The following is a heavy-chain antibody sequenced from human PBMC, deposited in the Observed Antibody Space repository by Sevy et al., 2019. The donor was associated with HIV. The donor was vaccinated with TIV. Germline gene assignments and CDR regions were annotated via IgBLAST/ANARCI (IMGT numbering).Heavy chain of an antibody. CDR1: GYTFTSYG. J-gene: IGHJ3*02. D-gene: IGHD2-8*02. V-gene: IGHV1-18*01. Sequence: ASVKVSCKASGYTFTSYGISWVRQAPGQGLEWMGWISAYNGNTNYAQKLQGRVTMTTDTSTSTAYMELRSLRSDDTAVYYCASGNIVVYAIEDSAFDIWGQGTMVTVSS. CDR2: ISAYNGNT. CDR3: ASGNIVVYAIEDSAFDI.